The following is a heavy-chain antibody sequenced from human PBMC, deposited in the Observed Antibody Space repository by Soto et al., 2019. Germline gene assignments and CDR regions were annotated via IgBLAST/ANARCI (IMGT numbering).Heavy chain of an antibody. V-gene: IGHV4-59*01. Sequence: PSETLSLTCTVSGGSIISYYWSWILQPPRKGLEWIGYIYYSGSTNYNPSLKSRVTISVDTSKNQFSLKLSSVTAADTAVDYCARSDGRYWGQGTLVTVSS. CDR1: GGSIISYY. J-gene: IGHJ4*02. CDR2: IYYSGST. CDR3: ARSDGRY.